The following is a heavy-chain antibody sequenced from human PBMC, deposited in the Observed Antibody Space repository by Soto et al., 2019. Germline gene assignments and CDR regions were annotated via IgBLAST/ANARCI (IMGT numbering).Heavy chain of an antibody. Sequence: SETLSLTCAVSSGSISSSNSLIWVRQPPGKGLEWIGEIYHSGSTNYNPSLKSRVTISVDKSKNQFSLKLSSVSAADTAVYYCARDGGSAMTYYDFWSRYYYMDVWGKGTTVTVSS. CDR2: IYHSGST. D-gene: IGHD3-3*01. CDR3: ARDGGSAMTYYDFWSRYYYMDV. CDR1: SGSISSSNS. V-gene: IGHV4-4*02. J-gene: IGHJ6*03.